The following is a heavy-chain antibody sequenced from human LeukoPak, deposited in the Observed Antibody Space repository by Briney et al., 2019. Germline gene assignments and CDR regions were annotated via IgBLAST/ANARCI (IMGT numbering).Heavy chain of an antibody. D-gene: IGHD5-18*01. CDR3: ARHLDSYGYNVGDY. Sequence: SETLSLTCTVSNGSISSYYWSWLRQSPGKGLEWIGYIYYSGSTNPNPSLKSRVTISVDTSKNQFSLKLTAMTAADTAVYYCARHLDSYGYNVGDYWGQGTLVTVSS. V-gene: IGHV4-59*08. J-gene: IGHJ4*02. CDR2: IYYSGST. CDR1: NGSISSYY.